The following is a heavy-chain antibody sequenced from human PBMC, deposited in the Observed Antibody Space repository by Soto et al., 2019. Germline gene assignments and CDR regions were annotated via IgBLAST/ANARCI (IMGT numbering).Heavy chain of an antibody. CDR1: GFTLSVDA. J-gene: IGHJ4*02. CDR3: VKLRWKWEMDNFDY. CDR2: ISGSGTST. Sequence: GGSLRLSCAASGFTLSVDAMSWVRQAPGKGLEWVSSISGSGTSTSYADSVKGRFTISRDTSKSTLYLQMNSLRAEDTAVYYCVKLRWKWEMDNFDYWGQGTLVTVSS. D-gene: IGHD1-26*01. V-gene: IGHV3-23*01.